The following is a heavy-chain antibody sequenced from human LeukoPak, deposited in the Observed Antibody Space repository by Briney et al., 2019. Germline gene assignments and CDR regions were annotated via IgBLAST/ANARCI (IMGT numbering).Heavy chain of an antibody. CDR1: GYTLTELS. Sequence: ASVKVSCKVSGYTLTELSMHWVRQAPGKGLEWMGGFDPEDGETIYAQKFQGRVTMTEGTSTDTAYMELSSLRSEDTAVYYCATCRGSSRCTKFDYWGQGTLVTVSS. CDR2: FDPEDGET. V-gene: IGHV1-24*01. D-gene: IGHD6-6*01. CDR3: ATCRGSSRCTKFDY. J-gene: IGHJ4*02.